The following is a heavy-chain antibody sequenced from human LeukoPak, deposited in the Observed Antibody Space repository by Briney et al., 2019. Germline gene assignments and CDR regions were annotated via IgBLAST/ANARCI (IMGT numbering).Heavy chain of an antibody. CDR3: ARAYYYDSSGSGHAFDI. D-gene: IGHD3-22*01. CDR2: IIPIFGTA. V-gene: IGHV1-69*13. Sequence: SVKVSCKASGGTFSSYAISWVRQAPGQGLEWMGGIIPIFGTANYAQKFQGRVTITADESTSTAYMELSSLRSEDTAVYYCARAYYYDSSGSGHAFDIWGQGTMVTVSS. J-gene: IGHJ3*02. CDR1: GGTFSSYA.